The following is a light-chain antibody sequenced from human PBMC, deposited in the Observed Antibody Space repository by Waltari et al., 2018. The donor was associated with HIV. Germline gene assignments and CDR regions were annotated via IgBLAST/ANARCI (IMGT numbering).Light chain of an antibody. Sequence: QSALTQPASVSGSPGQSITISCVGTSSDVGGYKYVPWYPHHPGKAPKLVIYEVTNRPSGVSDRFSGSKSGNTASLTISGLQAGDEATYYCSSYTRRGTLLFGGGTTLTVL. J-gene: IGLJ2*01. V-gene: IGLV2-14*01. CDR3: SSYTRRGTLL. CDR1: SSDVGGYKY. CDR2: EVT.